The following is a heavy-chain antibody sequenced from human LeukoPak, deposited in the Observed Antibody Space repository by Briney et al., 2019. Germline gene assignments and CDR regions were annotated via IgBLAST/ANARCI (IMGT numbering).Heavy chain of an antibody. Sequence: SETLSLTCTVSGGSISSSGYYWSWIRQPPGKGLEGIGYIYYSGSTNYNPSLKSRVTISVDTSKNQLSLKLSSVTAADTAVYYCAVLWFGEGYWGQGTLVTVSS. CDR2: IYYSGST. CDR1: GGSISSSGYY. V-gene: IGHV4-61*08. D-gene: IGHD3-10*01. CDR3: AVLWFGEGY. J-gene: IGHJ4*02.